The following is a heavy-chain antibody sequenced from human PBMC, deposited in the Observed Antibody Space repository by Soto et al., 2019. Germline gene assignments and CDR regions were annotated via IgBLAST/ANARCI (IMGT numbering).Heavy chain of an antibody. CDR1: GGSISRSNW. V-gene: IGHV4-4*02. Sequence: QVQLQESGPGLVKPSGTLSLSCAVSGGSISRSNWWTWVRQPPGKGLEWIGDIYYSGTTNYNPSRKRRGTILLDTSKNQFSLKLNSVTAADTAVYYCARFSVDYNFDSWGQGTLVTVSS. CDR2: IYYSGTT. CDR3: ARFSVDYNFDS. J-gene: IGHJ4*02. D-gene: IGHD1-20*01.